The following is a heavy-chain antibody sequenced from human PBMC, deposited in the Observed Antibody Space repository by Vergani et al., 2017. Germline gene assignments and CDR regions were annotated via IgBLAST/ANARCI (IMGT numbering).Heavy chain of an antibody. CDR3: AKEGQDWRAHFELDY. J-gene: IGHJ4*02. Sequence: QVQLVESGGGVVQPGRSLRLSCAASGFTFSSYGMHWVRQAPGKGLEWVAVISYDGSNKYYADSVKGRVTISRDNSKNTLYLQMNSLRAEDTAVYYCAKEGQDWRAHFELDYWGQGTLVTVSS. CDR2: ISYDGSNK. V-gene: IGHV3-30*18. CDR1: GFTFSSYG. D-gene: IGHD2-21*01.